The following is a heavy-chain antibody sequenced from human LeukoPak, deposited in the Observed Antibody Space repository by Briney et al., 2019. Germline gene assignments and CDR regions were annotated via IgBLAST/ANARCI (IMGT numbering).Heavy chain of an antibody. CDR1: GGSISSRSYY. J-gene: IGHJ5*02. V-gene: IGHV4-61*02. CDR3: ARQRVAVAGPNWFDP. Sequence: PSETLSLTCTVSGGSISSRSYYWSWIRQPAGKGLEWIGRIYTSGSTNYNPSLKSRVTMSVDTSKNQFSLKLSSVAAADTAVYYCARQRVAVAGPNWFDPWGQGTLVTVSS. CDR2: IYTSGST. D-gene: IGHD6-19*01.